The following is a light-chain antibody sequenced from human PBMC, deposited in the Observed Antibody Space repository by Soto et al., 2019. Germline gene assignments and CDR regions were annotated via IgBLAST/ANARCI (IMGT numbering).Light chain of an antibody. CDR1: QSVSSN. J-gene: IGKJ3*01. V-gene: IGKV3-15*01. CDR3: QQYNNWLPFT. Sequence: EIVMTQSPATLSVSPGERATLSCRASQSVSSNLAWYQQKPGQAPRLLIYGASTRATGIPARFSGSGSGTEFTLTISSLQSEDFAVYYCQQYNNWLPFTFGPGNKVDIK. CDR2: GAS.